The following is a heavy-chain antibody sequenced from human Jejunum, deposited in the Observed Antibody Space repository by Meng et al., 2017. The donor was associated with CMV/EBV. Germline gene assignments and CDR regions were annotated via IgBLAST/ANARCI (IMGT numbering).Heavy chain of an antibody. CDR3: AKDGPYYDLLTGYFRGGYYFDY. J-gene: IGHJ4*02. CDR1: D. Sequence: DMSWVRQSPVRRLEWVSFISGRSSIPYSVDSVKGRFTISRDNSKNTVYLQMNSLRAEDTAVYYCAKDGPYYDLLTGYFRGGYYFDYWGQGTLVTVSS. CDR2: ISGRSSIP. V-gene: IGHV3-23*01. D-gene: IGHD3-9*01.